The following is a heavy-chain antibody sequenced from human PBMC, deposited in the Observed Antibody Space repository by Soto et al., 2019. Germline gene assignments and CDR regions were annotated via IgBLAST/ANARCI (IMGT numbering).Heavy chain of an antibody. D-gene: IGHD4-17*01. Sequence: ASVKVSCKASGYTFTIYAMHLVRQAPGQRLEWMGWINAGNGNTKYSQKFQGRVTITRDTSASTAYMELSSLRSEDTAVYYCARDPPYGTSVSREDYWGQGTLVTVSS. CDR1: GYTFTIYA. CDR3: ARDPPYGTSVSREDY. CDR2: INAGNGNT. J-gene: IGHJ4*02. V-gene: IGHV1-3*01.